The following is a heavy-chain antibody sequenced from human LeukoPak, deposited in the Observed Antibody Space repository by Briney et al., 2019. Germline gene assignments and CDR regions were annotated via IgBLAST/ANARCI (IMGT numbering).Heavy chain of an antibody. D-gene: IGHD6-25*01. CDR2: ISGSGGST. V-gene: IGHV3-23*01. CDR1: GYTFSSYA. CDR3: AKGLSAAHDY. J-gene: IGHJ4*02. Sequence: GGSLRLSCAASGYTFSSYAMSWVRQAPGKGLELVSAISGSGGSTYYADSVKGRFTISRDNSKNTLYLQMNSLRAEDTAVYYCAKGLSAAHDYWGQGTLVTVSS.